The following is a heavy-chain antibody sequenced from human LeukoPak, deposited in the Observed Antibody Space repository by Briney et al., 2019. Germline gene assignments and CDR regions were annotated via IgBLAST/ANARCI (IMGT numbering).Heavy chain of an antibody. CDR2: ISDGSSYI. Sequence: GVSLRLSCAASGFTFSRYSMNWVRQAPGKGLEWVSSISDGSSYIYYADSVKGRFTISRDNAKNSLYLHMNSLRADDTAVYYCARDHYGSGRYGMDVWGQGTTVTVSS. CDR1: GFTFSRYS. V-gene: IGHV3-21*01. J-gene: IGHJ6*02. CDR3: ARDHYGSGRYGMDV. D-gene: IGHD3-10*01.